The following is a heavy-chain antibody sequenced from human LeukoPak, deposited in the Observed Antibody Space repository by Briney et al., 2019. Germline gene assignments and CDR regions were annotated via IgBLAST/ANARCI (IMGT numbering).Heavy chain of an antibody. Sequence: ASVKVSCKASVYTFTSYGISWVRQAPGQGLEWMGWISAYNGNTNYAQMLQGRVTMTTDTSTSTAYMELRSLRSDDTAVYYCARRGYCSSTSCYAVEFDYWGQGTLVTVSS. D-gene: IGHD2-2*01. J-gene: IGHJ4*02. CDR2: ISAYNGNT. V-gene: IGHV1-18*01. CDR3: ARRGYCSSTSCYAVEFDY. CDR1: VYTFTSYG.